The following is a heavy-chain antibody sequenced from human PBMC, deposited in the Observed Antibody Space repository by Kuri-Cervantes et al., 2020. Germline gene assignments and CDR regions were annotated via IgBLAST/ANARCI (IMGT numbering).Heavy chain of an antibody. CDR2: FDPEDGET. V-gene: IGHV1-24*01. CDR3: ATATLQKNAFDI. CDR1: GYTLTELS. D-gene: IGHD4-11*01. Sequence: SVKGSCKVSGYTLTELSMHWVRQAPGKGLEWMGGFDPEDGETIYAQKFQGRVTMTEATSTDTAYMELSSLRSEDTAVYYCATATLQKNAFDIWGQGTMVTVSS. J-gene: IGHJ3*02.